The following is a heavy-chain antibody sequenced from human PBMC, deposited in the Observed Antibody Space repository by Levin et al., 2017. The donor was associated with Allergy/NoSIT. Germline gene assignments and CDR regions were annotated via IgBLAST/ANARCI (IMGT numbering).Heavy chain of an antibody. CDR1: GFTFSSYW. CDR3: ARKGCSGGWCRDAFDI. CDR2: IKQDGSET. V-gene: IGHV3-7*01. D-gene: IGHD2-15*01. J-gene: IGHJ3*02. Sequence: GESLKISCAASGFTFSSYWLSWVRQAPGKGLEWVANIKQDGSETYYVNSVKGRFTISRDNAKTSLYLQMNSLRAEDTAVYYCARKGCSGGWCRDAFDIWGQGTMVTVSS.